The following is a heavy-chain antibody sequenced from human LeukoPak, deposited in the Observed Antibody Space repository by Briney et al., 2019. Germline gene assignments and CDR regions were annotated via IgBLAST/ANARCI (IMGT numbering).Heavy chain of an antibody. CDR2: IYHSGST. V-gene: IGHV4-38-2*01. CDR1: GYSISSGYY. Sequence: SETLSLTXAVSGYSISSGYYWGWIRQPPGKGLEWIGSIYHSGSTYYNPSLKSRVTISVDTSKNQFSLKLSSVTAADTAVYYCARHADYDFWSGYSAGNGDWFDPWGQGTLVTVSS. D-gene: IGHD3-3*01. CDR3: ARHADYDFWSGYSAGNGDWFDP. J-gene: IGHJ5*02.